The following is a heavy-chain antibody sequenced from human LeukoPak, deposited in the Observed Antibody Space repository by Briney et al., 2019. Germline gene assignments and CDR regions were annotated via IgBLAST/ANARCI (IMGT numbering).Heavy chain of an antibody. V-gene: IGHV3-23*01. CDR2: IVGRGDGT. D-gene: IGHD2-21*02. Sequence: GGSLRLLCAASGLLFSIYAMRWAREARGKGLVCVSHIVGRGDGTYSAESVKCRFTISRDNSKNTVYLHTCSLRADVAAIYYCAKGPKTADPLKEYFQRWGQGTPVSPSA. CDR1: GLLFSIYA. J-gene: IGHJ1*01. CDR3: AKGPKTADPLKEYFQR.